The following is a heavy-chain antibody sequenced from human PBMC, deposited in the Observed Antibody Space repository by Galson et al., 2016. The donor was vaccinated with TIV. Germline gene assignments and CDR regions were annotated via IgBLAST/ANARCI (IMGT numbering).Heavy chain of an antibody. J-gene: IGHJ3*01. CDR1: GFTVNAYH. CDR2: IYSGGDT. CDR3: ARKDSSVHGDLRGAFDV. V-gene: IGHV3-53*01. Sequence: SCAVSGFTVNAYHMSWVRQAPGKGLEWVSVIYSGGDTYYSDSVKGRFTISRDNSKNTVHLQMNSLRVEDTAVYYCARKDSSVHGDLRGAFDVWGQGTMVIVSS. D-gene: IGHD4-17*01.